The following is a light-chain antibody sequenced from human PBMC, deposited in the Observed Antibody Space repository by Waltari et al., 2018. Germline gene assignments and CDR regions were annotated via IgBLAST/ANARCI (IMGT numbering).Light chain of an antibody. CDR3: QQYANSPRT. CDR2: AAS. V-gene: IGKV3-20*01. CDR1: HSVSSNN. J-gene: IGKJ1*01. Sequence: EIVLTQSPGTLSLSPGDRATLSCRASHSVSSNNLAWYQHKPGQAPRPLIYAASSRATGITDRFSGSGSGTDFTLTISRVEPEDFAVYYCQQYANSPRTFGQGTKVEIK.